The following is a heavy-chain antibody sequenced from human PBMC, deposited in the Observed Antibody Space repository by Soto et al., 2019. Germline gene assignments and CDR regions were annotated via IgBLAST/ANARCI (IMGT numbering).Heavy chain of an antibody. CDR3: ARDRSYYDSSGYRHGMDV. J-gene: IGHJ6*02. CDR1: GFTFSSYS. V-gene: IGHV3-21*01. Sequence: PGGSLRLSCAASGFTFSSYSMNRVRQAPGKGLEWVSSISSSSSYIYYADSVKGRFTISRDNAKNSLYLQMNSLRAEDTAVYYCARDRSYYDSSGYRHGMDVWGQGTTVTVSS. D-gene: IGHD3-22*01. CDR2: ISSSSSYI.